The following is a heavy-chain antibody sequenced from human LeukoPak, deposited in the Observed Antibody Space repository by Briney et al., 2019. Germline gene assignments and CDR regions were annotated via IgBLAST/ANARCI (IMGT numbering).Heavy chain of an antibody. CDR2: INSDGSST. CDR3: AKDGRYCSSTSCYW. D-gene: IGHD2-2*01. J-gene: IGHJ4*02. Sequence: GGSLRLSCAASGFTFSSYWMHWVRQAPGRGLVWVSRINSDGSSTDYADSVKGRFTVSRDNAKNTLYLQMNSLRAEDTAVYYCAKDGRYCSSTSCYWWGQGTLVTVSS. CDR1: GFTFSSYW. V-gene: IGHV3-74*01.